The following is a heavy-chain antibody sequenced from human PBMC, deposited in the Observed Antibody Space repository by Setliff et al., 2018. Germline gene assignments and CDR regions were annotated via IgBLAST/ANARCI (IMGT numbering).Heavy chain of an antibody. V-gene: IGHV1-69*13. CDR2: IIPIFGTA. Sequence: AASVKVSCKASGGTFSSYAISWVRQAPGQGLEWMGGIIPIFGTANYAQKFQGRVTITADESTSTAYMELSSLRSEDTAVYYCAKGSGSPNWFDPWGQGTLVTVSS. CDR1: GGTFSSYA. J-gene: IGHJ5*02. CDR3: AKGSGSPNWFDP. D-gene: IGHD3-10*01.